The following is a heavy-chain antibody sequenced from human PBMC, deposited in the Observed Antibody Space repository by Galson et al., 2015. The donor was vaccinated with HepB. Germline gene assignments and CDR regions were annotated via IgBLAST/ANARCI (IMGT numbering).Heavy chain of an antibody. V-gene: IGHV3-30*04. J-gene: IGHJ5*02. D-gene: IGHD3-10*01. Sequence: SLRLSCAASGFTFGSYTVHWVRQAPGKGLEWVALVSYNGHNKYYVDSVKGRFTIPRDNSNNTLYLQMNSLRVDDTAIYYCARGAPGGWFDPWGQGTLVTVSS. CDR3: ARGAPGGWFDP. CDR1: GFTFGSYT. CDR2: VSYNGHNK.